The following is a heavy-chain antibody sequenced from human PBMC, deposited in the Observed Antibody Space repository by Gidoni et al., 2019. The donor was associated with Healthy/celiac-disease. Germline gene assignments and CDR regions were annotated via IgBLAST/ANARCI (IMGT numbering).Heavy chain of an antibody. CDR3: ARDASEGRYYFDY. J-gene: IGHJ4*02. CDR2: IWYDGSNK. CDR1: GFTFSSYG. V-gene: IGHV3-33*01. D-gene: IGHD1-26*01. Sequence: QAQLVESGGGVVWPGRCLRLSCSAPGFTFSSYGMHWVRQAPGKGVEWLEVIWYDGSNKYYADSVKGRFTISRDNSKNTLYLQMNSLRAEDTAVYYCARDASEGRYYFDYWGQGTLVTVSS.